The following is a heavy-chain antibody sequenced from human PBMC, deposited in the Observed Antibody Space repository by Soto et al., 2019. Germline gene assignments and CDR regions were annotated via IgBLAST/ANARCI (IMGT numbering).Heavy chain of an antibody. J-gene: IGHJ6*02. CDR2: INPSGGST. CDR1: GYTFTSYY. D-gene: IGHD3-10*01. Sequence: QVQLVQSGAEVKKPGASVKVSCKASGYTFTSYYMHWVRQAPGQGLEWMGIINPSGGSTSYAQKFQGRVTRTRDTSTSTVYRELSSLRSEDTAVYYCARVMGSGSGMDVWGQGTTVTVSS. V-gene: IGHV1-46*01. CDR3: ARVMGSGSGMDV.